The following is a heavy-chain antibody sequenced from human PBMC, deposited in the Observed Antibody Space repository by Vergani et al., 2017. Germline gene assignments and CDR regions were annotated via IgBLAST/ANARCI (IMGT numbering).Heavy chain of an antibody. D-gene: IGHD2-21*01. CDR2: IKSTFDRGTT. Sequence: ELQLVESGGGIVKPGGSLRLSCVASGFSFRNAWMNWVRRTPGKGLEWVGRIKSTFDRGTTDYAAAVKGRFTISRDDSKNTLFLQMNGLKTEDIGVYYCTTDPRYCGDGSCYWQRDHNYYGMDVWGQGTTVTVSS. V-gene: IGHV3-15*07. CDR3: TTDPRYCGDGSCYWQRDHNYYGMDV. J-gene: IGHJ6*02. CDR1: GFSFRNAW.